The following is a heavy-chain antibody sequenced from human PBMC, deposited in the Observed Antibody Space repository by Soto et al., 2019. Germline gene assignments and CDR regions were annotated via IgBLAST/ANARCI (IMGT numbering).Heavy chain of an antibody. V-gene: IGHV3-21*06. CDR1: GFTFSGYT. D-gene: IGHD4-4*01. Sequence: PGGSLRLSCAVSGFTFSGYTMNWVRQAPGKGLQWVSSISVSGTFIYYVDSVKGRFTISRDNAKNSLQLQMKSLRADDTAIYYCERVSDDSTPEYWGQGTLVTVSS. CDR3: ERVSDDSTPEY. CDR2: ISVSGTFI. J-gene: IGHJ4*02.